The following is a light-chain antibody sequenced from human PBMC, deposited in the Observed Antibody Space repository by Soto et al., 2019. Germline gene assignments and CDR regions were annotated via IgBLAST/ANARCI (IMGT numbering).Light chain of an antibody. CDR3: QSYDSSLRGYV. V-gene: IGLV1-40*01. Sequence: QYVLTQPPSVSGAPGQRVTISCTGGSSNIGAGNDAQWYQQLPGTAPKLLIFGNNNRPSGVPDRFSGSKSGTSASLAISGLQAEDDADYYCQSYDSSLRGYVFGTGTKLTVL. CDR2: GNN. CDR1: SSNIGAGND. J-gene: IGLJ1*01.